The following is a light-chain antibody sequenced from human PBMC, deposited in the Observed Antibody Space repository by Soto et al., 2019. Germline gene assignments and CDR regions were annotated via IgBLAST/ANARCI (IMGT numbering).Light chain of an antibody. J-gene: IGKJ5*01. CDR3: QQSYSTPNT. Sequence: DIQMTQSPSSLSASVGDRVTITCQASQSISSYLNWYQQKPGKAPKLLIYAASSLQSGVPSRFSGSGSGTVFTLTISSLQPEDFATYYCQQSYSTPNTFGQGTRLEIK. CDR1: QSISSY. V-gene: IGKV1-39*01. CDR2: AAS.